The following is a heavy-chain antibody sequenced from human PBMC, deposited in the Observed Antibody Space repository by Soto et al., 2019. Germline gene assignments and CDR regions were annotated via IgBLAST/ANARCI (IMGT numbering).Heavy chain of an antibody. V-gene: IGHV3-43D*04. D-gene: IGHD3-3*02. Sequence: EVQLVESGGVVVQPGGSLRLSCAASGFTFDDYAMHWVRQAPGKGLEWVSLISWDGGSTYYADSVKGRFTISRDNSKNSLYLQMNSLRAEDTALYYCAKGISIPDYYGIDVWGQGTTVTVSS. CDR1: GFTFDDYA. CDR2: ISWDGGST. J-gene: IGHJ6*02. CDR3: AKGISIPDYYGIDV.